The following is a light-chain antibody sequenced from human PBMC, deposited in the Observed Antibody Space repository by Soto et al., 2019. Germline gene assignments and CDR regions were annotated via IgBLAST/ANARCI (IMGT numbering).Light chain of an antibody. CDR2: KAS. J-gene: IGKJ2*01. V-gene: IGKV1-5*03. CDR1: QSISRW. Sequence: DIQMTQSPATLSASVGDRVTITCRASQSISRWVAWYQQKPGTAPQLLIYKASSLQSGVPSIFSGSGSGTDFTLTISSLQPDDFATYYCQQYNSYPVTFGLGTKLEIK. CDR3: QQYNSYPVT.